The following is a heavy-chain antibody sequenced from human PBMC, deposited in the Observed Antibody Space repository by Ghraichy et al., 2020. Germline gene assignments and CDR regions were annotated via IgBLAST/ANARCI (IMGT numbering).Heavy chain of an antibody. Sequence: ASVKGSCKASGYTFTSYGISWVRQAPGQGLEWMGWISAYNGNTNYAQKLQGRVTMTTDTSTSTAYMELRSLRSDDTAVYYCARDSITMIVVVSYGMDVWGQGTTVTVSS. CDR1: GYTFTSYG. CDR3: ARDSITMIVVVSYGMDV. CDR2: ISAYNGNT. J-gene: IGHJ6*02. D-gene: IGHD3-22*01. V-gene: IGHV1-18*01.